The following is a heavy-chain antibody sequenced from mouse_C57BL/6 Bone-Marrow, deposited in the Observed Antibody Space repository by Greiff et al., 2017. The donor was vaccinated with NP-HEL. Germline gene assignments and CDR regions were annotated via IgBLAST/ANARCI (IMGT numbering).Heavy chain of an antibody. J-gene: IGHJ4*01. CDR3: ARWGYSNYAMDY. Sequence: EVQLQQSGPVLVKPGASVKMSCKASGYTFTDYYMNWVKQSHGKSLEWIGVINPYNGGTSYNQKFKGKATLTVDKSYSTAYMELNSLTSEDSAVYYCARWGYSNYAMDYWGQGTSVTVSS. V-gene: IGHV1-19*01. D-gene: IGHD2-5*01. CDR2: INPYNGGT. CDR1: GYTFTDYY.